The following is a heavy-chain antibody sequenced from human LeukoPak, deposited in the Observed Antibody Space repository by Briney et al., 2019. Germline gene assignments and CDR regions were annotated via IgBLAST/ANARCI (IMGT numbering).Heavy chain of an antibody. CDR2: ISSSRSTI. V-gene: IGHV3-48*01. CDR3: ARDKQAFDY. Sequence: GGSLRLSCAASGFTFSSYSMNWVRQAPGKGLEWVSYISSSRSTIYYADSVKGRFTISRDNAKNSLYLQMNSLRAEDTAVYYCARDKQAFDYWGQGTLVTVSS. D-gene: IGHD6-13*01. J-gene: IGHJ4*02. CDR1: GFTFSSYS.